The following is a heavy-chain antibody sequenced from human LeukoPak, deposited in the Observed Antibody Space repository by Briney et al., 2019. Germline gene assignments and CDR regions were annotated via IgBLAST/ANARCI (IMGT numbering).Heavy chain of an antibody. CDR1: GYTFSAYG. CDR2: SSGTGYNM. V-gene: IGHV1-18*01. CDR3: ARSRCSDSTSCYYFFFFDS. Sequence: VTVSCKASGYTFSAYGITWVRQAPGQGLEWMAWSSGTGYNMEYAQKFQGRVTMTTDTSPSTAYLELRSLRSDDTAVYYCARSRCSDSTSCYYFFFFDSWGQGSLVTVSS. D-gene: IGHD2-2*01. J-gene: IGHJ4*02.